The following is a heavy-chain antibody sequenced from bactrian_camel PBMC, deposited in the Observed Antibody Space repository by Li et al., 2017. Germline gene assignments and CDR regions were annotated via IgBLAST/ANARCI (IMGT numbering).Heavy chain of an antibody. Sequence: HVQLVESGGGSVQAGGSLRLSCVASGYTLPMNMGWFRRLPGQEREGVAAIAGDGRTNYADSVKGRFTISRDGAKNIIVLQMDSLEPDDTAVYYCARRTRFWFGTCPVGAEYVYWGQGTQVTVS. V-gene: IGHV3S53*01. D-gene: IGHD5*01. CDR1: GYTLPMN. J-gene: IGHJ4*01. CDR3: ARRTRFWFGTCPVGAEYVY. CDR2: IAGDGRT.